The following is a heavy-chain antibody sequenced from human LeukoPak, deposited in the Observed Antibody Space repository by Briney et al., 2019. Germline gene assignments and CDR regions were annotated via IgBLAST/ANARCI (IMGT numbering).Heavy chain of an antibody. CDR2: IIPIFGKA. V-gene: IGHV1-69*06. J-gene: IGHJ6*03. CDR1: GGTFSSYA. D-gene: IGHD2-15*01. CDR3: ASFFWVVAATRNAGLKNYYYYMDV. Sequence: SVKVSCKASGGTFSSYAISWVRQAPGQGLEWMGGIIPIFGKANYAQKFQGRVTITADKSTSTAYMELSSLRSEDTAVYYCASFFWVVAATRNAGLKNYYYYMDVWGKGTTVTVSS.